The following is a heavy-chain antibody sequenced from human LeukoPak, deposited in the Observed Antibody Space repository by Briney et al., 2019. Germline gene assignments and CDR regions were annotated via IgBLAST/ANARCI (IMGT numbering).Heavy chain of an antibody. CDR2: ISAYNGNT. D-gene: IGHD3-10*01. V-gene: IGHV1-18*01. J-gene: IGHJ5*02. CDR1: GGTFSSYA. CDR3: ARGFRRGDNWFDP. Sequence: ASVKVSCKASGGTFSSYAISWVRQAPGQGLEWMGWISAYNGNTNYAQKLQGRVTMTTDTSTSTAYMELRSLRSDDTAVYYCARGFRRGDNWFDPWGQGTLVTVSS.